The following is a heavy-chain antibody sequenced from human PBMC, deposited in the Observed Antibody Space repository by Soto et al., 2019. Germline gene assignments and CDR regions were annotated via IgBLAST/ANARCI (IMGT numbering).Heavy chain of an antibody. D-gene: IGHD1-26*01. J-gene: IGHJ4*02. Sequence: SLRLSCSASVFTFSDYYMSWIRQAPGKGLEWLSYITTSSSYTNYADSVKGRFTTSRDNAKNSLYLQMNGLRAEDTAVYYCARDMNSGTYHDYWGRGTLVTVSS. CDR1: VFTFSDYY. CDR2: ITTSSSYT. CDR3: ARDMNSGTYHDY. V-gene: IGHV3-11*06.